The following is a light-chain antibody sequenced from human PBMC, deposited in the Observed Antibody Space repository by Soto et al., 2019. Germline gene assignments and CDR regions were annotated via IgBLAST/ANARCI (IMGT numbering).Light chain of an antibody. CDR1: QIVSSY. Sequence: EIVLTQSPATLSLSPGERATLSCRASQIVSSYLDWYQQKPGQAPRLLIYDASNRATGIPARFSGSGSGTDFTLTISSLEPEDFAVYYCQQRSNWPRTFGPGTKVDIK. CDR2: DAS. J-gene: IGKJ3*01. CDR3: QQRSNWPRT. V-gene: IGKV3-11*01.